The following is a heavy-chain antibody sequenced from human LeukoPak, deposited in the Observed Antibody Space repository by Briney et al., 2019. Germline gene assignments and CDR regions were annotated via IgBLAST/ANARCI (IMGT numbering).Heavy chain of an antibody. CDR2: IYYGGST. V-gene: IGHV4-31*03. Sequence: SETLSLTCTVSGGSISSGGYYWSWIRQHPGKVLEWIGYIYYGGSTYYSPSLKSRVTVSVDTSKNQFSLKLSSVTAADTAVYYCARGGPAFDYWGQGTLVTVSS. J-gene: IGHJ4*02. D-gene: IGHD3-10*01. CDR3: ARGGPAFDY. CDR1: GGSISSGGYY.